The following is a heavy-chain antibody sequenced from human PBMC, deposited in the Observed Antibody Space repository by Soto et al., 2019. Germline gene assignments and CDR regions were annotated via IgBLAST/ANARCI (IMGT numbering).Heavy chain of an antibody. V-gene: IGHV1-3*01. J-gene: IGHJ5*02. D-gene: IGHD3-3*01. CDR2: INAGNGNT. CDR1: GYTFTSYA. Sequence: GASVKVSCKASGYTFTSYAMHWVRQAPGQRLEWMGWINAGNGNTKYPQKFQGRVTITRDTSASTAYMELSSLRSEDTAVYYCARVVDFWSGYYNWFDPWGQGTLVTVSS. CDR3: ARVVDFWSGYYNWFDP.